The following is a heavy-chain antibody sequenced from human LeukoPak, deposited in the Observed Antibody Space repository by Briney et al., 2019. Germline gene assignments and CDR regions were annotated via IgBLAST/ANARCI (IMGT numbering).Heavy chain of an antibody. V-gene: IGHV3-21*01. CDR1: GFTFSSYS. J-gene: IGHJ4*02. D-gene: IGHD7-27*01. Sequence: KSGGSLRLSCAASGFTFSSYSMDWVRQAPGKGLEWVSSISSSSYIYYADSVKGRFTISRDNAKNSLYLQMNSLRAEDTAVYYCARVRDVGTFDYWGQGTLVTVSS. CDR2: ISSSSYI. CDR3: ARVRDVGTFDY.